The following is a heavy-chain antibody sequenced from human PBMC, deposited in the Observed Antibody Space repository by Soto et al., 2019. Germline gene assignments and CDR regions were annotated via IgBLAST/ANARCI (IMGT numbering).Heavy chain of an antibody. V-gene: IGHV1-2*02. CDR1: GYTFTGYY. D-gene: IGHD6-19*01. CDR3: ARIPRIAVARYYFDY. Sequence: ASVKVSCNASGYTFTGYYIHWVRQAPGQGLEWMGWINPNSGGTNYAQKFQGRVTMTRDTSISTAYMELSRLRSDDTAVYYCARIPRIAVARYYFDYWGQGTLVPVSS. J-gene: IGHJ4*02. CDR2: INPNSGGT.